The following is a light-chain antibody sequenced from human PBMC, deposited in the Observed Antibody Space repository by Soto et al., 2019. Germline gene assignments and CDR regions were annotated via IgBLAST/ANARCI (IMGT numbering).Light chain of an antibody. CDR3: PQHGTSTIT. Sequence: EIAMTQSPATLSVSPGERATLSCRASQSVSSNLAWYQQKPGQAPRLLIYGASIRETGIPARFSGSGSGTDFTRTISTLQSEDFEVDDCPQHGTSTITFGQGTRLEIK. CDR1: QSVSSN. CDR2: GAS. V-gene: IGKV3-15*01. J-gene: IGKJ5*01.